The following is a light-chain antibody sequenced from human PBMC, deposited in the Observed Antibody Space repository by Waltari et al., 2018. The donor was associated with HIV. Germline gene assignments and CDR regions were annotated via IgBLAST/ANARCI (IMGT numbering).Light chain of an antibody. CDR3: QSYDSGLRV. Sequence: QSVLTQPPPVSGAPGQRVTNSCTGSRFTIGSPYYFHWYQQLPGTAPKLRIYGNSNRPSGVPDRVSGSRSGTSASLVITGLQAEDEADYYCQSYDSGLRVFGGGTKLTVL. CDR1: RFTIGSPYY. J-gene: IGLJ2*01. V-gene: IGLV1-40*01. CDR2: GNS.